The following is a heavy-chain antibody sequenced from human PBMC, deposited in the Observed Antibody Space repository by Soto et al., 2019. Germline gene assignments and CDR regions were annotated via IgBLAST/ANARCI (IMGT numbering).Heavy chain of an antibody. CDR1: GFTFSSYG. Sequence: GSLRLSCAASGFTFSSYGMTWVRQAPGKGLEWVSFSSATGAGTYYADSVKGRFTISRDNSKNTLYLQMTSLRADDTAVYYCAKDRRAGGNYGFYSDFWGQGALVTVSS. V-gene: IGHV3-23*01. D-gene: IGHD1-7*01. J-gene: IGHJ4*02. CDR2: SSATGAGT. CDR3: AKDRRAGGNYGFYSDF.